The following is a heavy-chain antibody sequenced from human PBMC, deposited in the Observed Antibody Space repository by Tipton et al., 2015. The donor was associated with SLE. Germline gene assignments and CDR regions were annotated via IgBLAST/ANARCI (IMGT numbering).Heavy chain of an antibody. CDR3: AGHDTNYGRNWFDP. D-gene: IGHD2-8*01. Sequence: TLSLTCTVSGVSISGSRYYWDWIRQPPGKGPAWIGRITNSGNTYYTPSFQSRVARSVDTSKNHFSLKLSSVTAADTAVYYCAGHDTNYGRNWFDPWGQGTLVTVSS. J-gene: IGHJ5*02. V-gene: IGHV4-39*01. CDR2: ITNSGNT. CDR1: GVSISGSRYY.